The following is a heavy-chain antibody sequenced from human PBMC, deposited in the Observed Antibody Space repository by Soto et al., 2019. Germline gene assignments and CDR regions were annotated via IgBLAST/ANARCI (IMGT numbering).Heavy chain of an antibody. CDR2: IVVVNGNT. V-gene: IGHV1-58*01. J-gene: IGHJ6*02. Sequence: LVQSGPEAREPGTSVKVSCRASGFSFGDSAVQWVRQGRGQRLEWLGWIVVVNGNTNYAPRFEGRVTLTREASTSTSHMELTSLSSDDTAVYFCAVTDLPFRPLTEPTENGMDVWGQGTTVTVA. CDR1: GFSFGDSA. D-gene: IGHD2-8*01. CDR3: AVTDLPFRPLTEPTENGMDV.